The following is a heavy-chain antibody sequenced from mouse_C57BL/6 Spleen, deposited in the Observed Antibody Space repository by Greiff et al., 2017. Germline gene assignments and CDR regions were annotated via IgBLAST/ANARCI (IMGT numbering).Heavy chain of an antibody. Sequence: QVQLQQSGAELARPGASVKMSCKASGYTFTSYTMHWVKQRPGQGLEWLGYINPSSGSTKYNQKFKDKATLTADKSSSTAYMQLSSLTSEDSAVYYCARITTVSYYFDYWGQGTTLTVSS. D-gene: IGHD1-1*01. V-gene: IGHV1-4*01. CDR3: ARITTVSYYFDY. CDR1: GYTFTSYT. CDR2: INPSSGST. J-gene: IGHJ2*01.